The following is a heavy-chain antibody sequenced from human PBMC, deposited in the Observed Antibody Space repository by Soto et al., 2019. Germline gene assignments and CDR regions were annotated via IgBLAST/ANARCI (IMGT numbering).Heavy chain of an antibody. CDR2: IYYSGST. V-gene: IGHV4-59*01. D-gene: IGHD3-3*01. CDR1: GGSISSYY. CDR3: ARGYYDFWSGSSDAFDI. Sequence: SGTLSLTFTVSGGSISSYYWSWIRQPPGKGLEWIGYIYYSGSTNYNPSLKSRVTISVDTSKNQFSLKLSSVTAADTAVYYCARGYYDFWSGSSDAFDIWGQGTMVIVSS. J-gene: IGHJ3*02.